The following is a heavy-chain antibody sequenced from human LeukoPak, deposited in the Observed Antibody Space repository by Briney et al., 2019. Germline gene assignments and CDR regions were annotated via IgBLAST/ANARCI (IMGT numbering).Heavy chain of an antibody. CDR2: ISYSGST. CDR1: GAPISSYY. D-gene: IGHD3-10*01. V-gene: IGHV4-59*08. J-gene: IGHJ4*02. CDR3: ARHPELYFFDY. Sequence: SETLSLTCTVSGAPISSYYRSWIRQPPGKGLEWIGYISYSGSTNYNPSLKSRVTLSADTSKNQVSLTLSSVTAADTAVYYCARHPELYFFDYWGQGTLVTVSS.